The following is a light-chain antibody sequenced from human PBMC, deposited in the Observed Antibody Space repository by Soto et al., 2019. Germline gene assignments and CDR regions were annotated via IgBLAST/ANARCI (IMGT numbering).Light chain of an antibody. V-gene: IGKV1-39*01. CDR1: QSISSY. Sequence: DIQMTQSPSSLSASVGDRVTITCRASQSISSYLNWYQQKPGKAPKLLIYAASSLQSGVPSRFSGSGSGTDFTLTISSLQPEDFATYYCQQSYSTRVTFGPGTKLEIK. CDR2: AAS. J-gene: IGKJ2*01. CDR3: QQSYSTRVT.